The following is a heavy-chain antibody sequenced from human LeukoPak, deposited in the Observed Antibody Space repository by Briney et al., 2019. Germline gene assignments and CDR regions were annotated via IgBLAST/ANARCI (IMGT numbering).Heavy chain of an antibody. CDR3: ARGSTSLANWFDP. CDR1: GYSFTSYW. Sequence: GESLKISCKGYGYSFTSYWIGWVRQMPGKGLEWMGIIYPGDSDTRYSPSFQGQVTISADKSISTAYLQWSSLKASDTAMYYCARGSTSLANWFDPWGQGTLVTVSS. V-gene: IGHV5-51*01. J-gene: IGHJ5*02. CDR2: IYPGDSDT. D-gene: IGHD2-2*01.